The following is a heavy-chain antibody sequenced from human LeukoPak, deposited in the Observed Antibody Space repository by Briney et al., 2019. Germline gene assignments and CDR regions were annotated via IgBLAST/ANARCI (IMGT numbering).Heavy chain of an antibody. CDR1: GFIFGDYN. CDR3: AREPPGNYDDSGHYYAYFDC. V-gene: IGHV3-48*02. Sequence: GGSLRLSCAASGFIFGDYNMNWVRQAPGKGLEWVSYISSGGCTIYYADTVKVRFTISRDNARDSLYLQMNGLTDEDTAVYYCAREPPGNYDDSGHYYAYFDCWGQGALVTVSS. J-gene: IGHJ4*02. CDR2: ISSGGCTI. D-gene: IGHD3-22*01.